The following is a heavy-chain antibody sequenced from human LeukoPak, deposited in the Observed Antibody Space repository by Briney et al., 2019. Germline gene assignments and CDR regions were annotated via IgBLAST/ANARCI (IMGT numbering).Heavy chain of an antibody. CDR3: ARGSRYYGMDV. CDR1: GFTFSSYS. V-gene: IGHV3-21*01. J-gene: IGHJ6*02. Sequence: GRSLRLSCAASGFTFSSYSMNWVRRAPGKGLEWVSSISSGSTYIYYADSVKGRFTISRDNAKNSLYLQMSSLRAEDTAVYYCARGSRYYGMDVWGQGTTVTVSS. CDR2: ISSGSTYI.